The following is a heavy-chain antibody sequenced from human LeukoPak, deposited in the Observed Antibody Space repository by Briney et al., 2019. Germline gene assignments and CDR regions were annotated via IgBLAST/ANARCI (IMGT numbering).Heavy chain of an antibody. CDR1: GGSISSSSYY. CDR2: IYYSGCT. V-gene: IGHV4-39*01. J-gene: IGHJ4*02. D-gene: IGHD2-2*01. CDR3: ARTGDIVVVPAAED. Sequence: SETLSLTCTVSGGSISSSSYYWGWIRQPPGKGREWIGSIYYSGCTYYNPSLKSRVTISVDTSKNQFSLKLRSVTAADTAVYYCARTGDIVVVPAAEDWGQGTLVTVSS.